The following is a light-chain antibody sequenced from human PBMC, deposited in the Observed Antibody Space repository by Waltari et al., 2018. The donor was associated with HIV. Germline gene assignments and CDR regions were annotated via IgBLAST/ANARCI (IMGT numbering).Light chain of an antibody. J-gene: IGLJ2*01. CDR1: SSNIANNY. V-gene: IGLV1-51*01. CDR2: ANN. CDR3: GTWDTSLSAGV. Sequence: QSVLTQPPAVSAAPGQTVTISCSGSSSNIANNYVSWYQQLPGTAPKLLIYANNRRSSGIPDRFSGSKSGTSATLAIAGLQTGDEADYYCGTWDTSLSAGVFGGGTKVTVL.